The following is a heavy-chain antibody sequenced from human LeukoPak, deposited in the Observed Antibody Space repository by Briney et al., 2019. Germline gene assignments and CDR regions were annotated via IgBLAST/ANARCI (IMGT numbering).Heavy chain of an antibody. Sequence: PSETLSLTCAVYGGSFSGYYWSWIRQPPGKGLEWIGEINHSGSTNYNPSLKSRVTISVDTSKNRFSLKLSSVTAADTAVYYCASVVAVAGNDYFDYWGQGTLVTVSS. CDR3: ASVVAVAGNDYFDY. V-gene: IGHV4-34*01. CDR1: GGSFSGYY. CDR2: INHSGST. D-gene: IGHD6-19*01. J-gene: IGHJ4*02.